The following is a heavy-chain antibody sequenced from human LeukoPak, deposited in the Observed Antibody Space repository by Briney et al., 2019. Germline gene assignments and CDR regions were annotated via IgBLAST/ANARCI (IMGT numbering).Heavy chain of an antibody. CDR1: GFTVSSNY. Sequence: GGSLRLSCAASGFTVSSNYMSWARQAPGKGLEWVSVICATSDSTYYADSVKGRFTISRDNSKNTLYLQMNSLRAEDTALYYCAKGTGGSCYSQIDLWGQGTMVTVSS. CDR3: AKGTGGSCYSQIDL. D-gene: IGHD2-15*01. J-gene: IGHJ3*01. CDR2: ICATSDST. V-gene: IGHV3-23*01.